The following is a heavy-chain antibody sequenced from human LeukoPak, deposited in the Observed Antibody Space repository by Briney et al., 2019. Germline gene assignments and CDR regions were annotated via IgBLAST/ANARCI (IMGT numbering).Heavy chain of an antibody. CDR1: GGTFSSYG. CDR2: IIPIFGTA. Sequence: ASVKVSCKASGGTFSSYGISWVRQAPGQGLEWMGGIIPIFGTANYAQKFQGRVTITADESTSTAYMEPSSLRSEDTAVYYCAIHYYGSGSPLYYMDVWGKGTTVTISS. D-gene: IGHD3-10*01. V-gene: IGHV1-69*01. J-gene: IGHJ6*03. CDR3: AIHYYGSGSPLYYMDV.